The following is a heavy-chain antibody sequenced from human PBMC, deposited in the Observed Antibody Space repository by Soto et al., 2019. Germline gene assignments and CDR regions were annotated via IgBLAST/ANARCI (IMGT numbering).Heavy chain of an antibody. CDR2: ISGSGGST. CDR3: AKDPLWWLLFAPGFDY. CDR1: GFTFSSYA. D-gene: IGHD5-12*01. J-gene: IGHJ4*02. Sequence: EVQLLESGGGLVQPGGSLRLSCAASGFTFSSYAMSWVRQAPGKGLEWVSAISGSGGSTYYADSVKGRFTISRDNSKNTLYLQMNSLRAEDTAVYYCAKDPLWWLLFAPGFDYWGQGTLVTVSS. V-gene: IGHV3-23*01.